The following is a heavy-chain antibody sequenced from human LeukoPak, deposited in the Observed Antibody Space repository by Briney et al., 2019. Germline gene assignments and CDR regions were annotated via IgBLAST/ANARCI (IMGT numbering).Heavy chain of an antibody. Sequence: GGSLRLSCAASGFTFSSYSMNWVRQAPGKGLGWVASLNLDGSDKYYVDSVKGRFTISRDNAKNSLYLQRDSLRVEDTAVYYCAKGKRYPDYWGQGTLVTVSS. CDR3: AKGKRYPDY. J-gene: IGHJ4*02. V-gene: IGHV3-7*03. CDR1: GFTFSSYS. CDR2: LNLDGSDK. D-gene: IGHD1-1*01.